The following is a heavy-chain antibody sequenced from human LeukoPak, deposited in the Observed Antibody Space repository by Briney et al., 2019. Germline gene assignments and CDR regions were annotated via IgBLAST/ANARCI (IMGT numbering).Heavy chain of an antibody. CDR1: GYSFTSYW. D-gene: IGHD3-10*01. V-gene: IGHV5-51*01. Sequence: GESLKISCKGSGYSFTSYWIGWVRQMPGKGLEWMGIIYPGDSDTRYSPSFQGQVTISADKSISTAYLQWSSLKAPGTAVYYCARRKEYYGSGTYYGMDVWGQGTTVTVSS. CDR3: ARRKEYYGSGTYYGMDV. J-gene: IGHJ6*02. CDR2: IYPGDSDT.